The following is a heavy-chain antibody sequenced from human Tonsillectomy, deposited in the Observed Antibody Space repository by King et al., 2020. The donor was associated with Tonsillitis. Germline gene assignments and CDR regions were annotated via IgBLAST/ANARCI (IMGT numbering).Heavy chain of an antibody. CDR2: INWSSNTI. Sequence: VQLVESGGGFVQPGRSLRLSCAASGFIFDDFAMHWVRQAPGKGLEWVSGINWSSNTIVYADSVKGRFTISRDNDKSALFLQMNSLKVEDTALYYCAKGIFGMLTPFDHWGLGTLVAVSS. D-gene: IGHD3-3*01. CDR1: GFIFDDFA. V-gene: IGHV3-9*01. J-gene: IGHJ4*02. CDR3: AKGIFGMLTPFDH.